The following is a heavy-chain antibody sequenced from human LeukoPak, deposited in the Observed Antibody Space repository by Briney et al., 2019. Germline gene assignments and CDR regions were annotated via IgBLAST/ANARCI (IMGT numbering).Heavy chain of an antibody. CDR1: GFTFSSYA. CDR2: ISGSGGRT. J-gene: IGHJ4*02. Sequence: GGSLRLSCGASGFTFSSYALTWVRQAPGRGLEWFSTISGSGGRTNYTDSVKGRFTISRDSSKTTLSLQMNSLRAEDTAVYYCARHRLVRGLFTDYYFDYWGQGVLVTVSS. CDR3: ARHRLVRGLFTDYYFDY. D-gene: IGHD3-10*01. V-gene: IGHV3-23*01.